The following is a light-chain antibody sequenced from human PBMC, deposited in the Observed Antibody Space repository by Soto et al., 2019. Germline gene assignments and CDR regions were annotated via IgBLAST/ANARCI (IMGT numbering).Light chain of an antibody. CDR1: QAIRSE. CDR2: AAS. CDR3: LQDYNYPRT. J-gene: IGKJ1*01. V-gene: IGKV1-6*01. Sequence: AIQMTQSPSSLSASVGDRVTITCRASQAIRSELGWYQQKPGKAPKLLIYAASSLQSGVPSRFSGSGSGTDFNLTISSLQPEDFATYFCLQDYNYPRTFGQGTKVEIK.